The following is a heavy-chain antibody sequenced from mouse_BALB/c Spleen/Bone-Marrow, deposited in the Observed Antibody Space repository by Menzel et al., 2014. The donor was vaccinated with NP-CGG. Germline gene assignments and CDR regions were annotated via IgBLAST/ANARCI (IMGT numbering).Heavy chain of an antibody. CDR1: GFTFTDSY. CDR2: IRNKAYDYTT. J-gene: IGHJ4*01. Sequence: EVKVVESGGGLVQPGGSLRLSCTPSGFTFTDSYMSWVRQPPGKALEWLGFIRNKAYDYTTEYSASVKGRFTISRDSSQSILYLQMNTLRPEDSATYYCARFPMDYWGQGTSVTVSS. CDR3: ARFPMDY. V-gene: IGHV7-3*02.